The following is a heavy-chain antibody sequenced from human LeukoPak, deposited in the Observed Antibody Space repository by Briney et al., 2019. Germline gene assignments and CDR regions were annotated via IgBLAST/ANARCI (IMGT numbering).Heavy chain of an antibody. V-gene: IGHV1-8*01. CDR1: GYTFTTYD. Sequence: GASVKVSCKASGYTFTTYDINWVRQAPGQGLEWMGWMNSISGNTGYAQKFQGRVTMTRDTSISTAYMELSSLRSEDTAVYYCARAMFYYDSSGYYAWFDPWGQGTLVTVSS. CDR3: ARAMFYYDSSGYYAWFDP. J-gene: IGHJ5*02. D-gene: IGHD3-22*01. CDR2: MNSISGNT.